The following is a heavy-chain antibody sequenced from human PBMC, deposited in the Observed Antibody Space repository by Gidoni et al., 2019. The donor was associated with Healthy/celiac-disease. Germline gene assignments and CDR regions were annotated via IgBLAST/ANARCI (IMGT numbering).Heavy chain of an antibody. Sequence: QAQLVQSGAEVKKPRASVKVSCKASGGTFTSYAISWVRQAPGQGLEWMGGIIPIIGTATYAQKFQGRVTITADESTSTAYMELSSLRSEDTAVYYCASGYGDYVDYYYYGMDVWGQGTTVTVSS. CDR1: GGTFTSYA. CDR3: ASGYGDYVDYYYYGMDV. V-gene: IGHV1-69*01. D-gene: IGHD4-17*01. CDR2: IIPIIGTA. J-gene: IGHJ6*02.